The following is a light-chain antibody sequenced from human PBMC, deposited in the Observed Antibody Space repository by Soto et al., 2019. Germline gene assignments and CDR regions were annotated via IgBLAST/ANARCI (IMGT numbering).Light chain of an antibody. CDR1: SSDVGGYNY. CDR3: SSYTSSSTLVV. V-gene: IGLV2-14*01. J-gene: IGLJ2*01. Sequence: QSALTQPASVSGSPGQSITISCTGTSSDVGGYNYVSWYQQHPGKAPKLMIYDVSNRPSGVSNRCSGSKSGNTASLTISGLQAEDEADYYCSSYTSSSTLVVFGGGTKVTVL. CDR2: DVS.